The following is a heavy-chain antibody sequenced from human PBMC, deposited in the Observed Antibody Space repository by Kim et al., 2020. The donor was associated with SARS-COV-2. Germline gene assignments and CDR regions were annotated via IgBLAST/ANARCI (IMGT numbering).Heavy chain of an antibody. CDR3: AKYCSSTSCYARGDY. J-gene: IGHJ4*02. CDR1: GFTFSSYG. V-gene: IGHV3-30*18. D-gene: IGHD2-2*01. Sequence: GGSLRLSCAASGFTFSSYGMHWVRQAPGKGLEWVAVISYDGSNKYYADSVKGRFTISRDNSKNTLYLQMNSLRAEDTAVYYCAKYCSSTSCYARGDYWGQGTLVTVSS. CDR2: ISYDGSNK.